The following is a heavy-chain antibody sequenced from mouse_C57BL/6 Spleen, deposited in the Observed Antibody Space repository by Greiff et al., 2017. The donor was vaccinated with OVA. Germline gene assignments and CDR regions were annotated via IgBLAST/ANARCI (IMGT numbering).Heavy chain of an antibody. CDR3: ARRDYYGSGYFDV. J-gene: IGHJ1*03. CDR2: IYPGSGNT. Sequence: VQLQQSGAELVRPGASVKLSCKASGYTFTDYYINWVKQRPGQGLEWIARIYPGSGNTYYNEKFKGKATLTAEKSSSTAYMQLSSLTSEDSAVYFCARRDYYGSGYFDVWGTGTTVTVSS. CDR1: GYTFTDYY. D-gene: IGHD1-1*01. V-gene: IGHV1-76*01.